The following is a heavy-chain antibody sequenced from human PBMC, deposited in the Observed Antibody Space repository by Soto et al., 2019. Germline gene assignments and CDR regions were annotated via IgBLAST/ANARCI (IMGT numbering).Heavy chain of an antibody. Sequence: SVKVSCKASGGTVSSHAISWVRQAPGRGLEWMGGIIPIFGTTNYAQNFRARVTITADESTSTAYLELSSLTSEDTAVYYCGSVGYCSSTNCLFYYYHYGMDVWGQGTTVTVSS. V-gene: IGHV1-69*13. CDR1: GGTVSSHA. CDR2: IIPIFGTT. J-gene: IGHJ6*02. D-gene: IGHD2-2*03. CDR3: GSVGYCSSTNCLFYYYHYGMDV.